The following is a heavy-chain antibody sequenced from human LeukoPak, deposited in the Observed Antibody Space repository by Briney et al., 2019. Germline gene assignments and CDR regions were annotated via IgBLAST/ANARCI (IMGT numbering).Heavy chain of an antibody. Sequence: PSETLSLTCTVSGGSISSYYWSWIRQPPGKGLEWIGYIYYSGSTNYNPSLKSRVTISVDTSKNQFSLKLSSVTAADTAVYYCARQGIAVAGGFDYWGQGTLVTVSS. CDR1: GGSISSYY. V-gene: IGHV4-59*08. CDR3: ARQGIAVAGGFDY. D-gene: IGHD6-19*01. J-gene: IGHJ4*02. CDR2: IYYSGST.